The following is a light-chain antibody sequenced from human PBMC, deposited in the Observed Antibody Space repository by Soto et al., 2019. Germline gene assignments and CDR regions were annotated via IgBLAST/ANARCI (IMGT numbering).Light chain of an antibody. CDR3: QQHNSYPLT. CDR2: VAS. J-gene: IGKJ3*01. CDR1: QDTRSY. V-gene: IGKV1-9*01. Sequence: DIQLTQSPSFLSASVGDRVTITCRASQDTRSYLAWYQQKPGKAPKLLIYVASTLQSGVPSRFSGSGSGTEFTLTISSLQPEDFATYYCQQHNSYPLTFRPGTKVEIK.